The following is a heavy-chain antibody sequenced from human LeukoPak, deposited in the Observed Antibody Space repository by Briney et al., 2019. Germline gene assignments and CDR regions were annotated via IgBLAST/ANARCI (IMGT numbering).Heavy chain of an antibody. V-gene: IGHV4-4*07. J-gene: IGHJ6*03. CDR2: IYTSGST. CDR3: ARDAHLGEQQLVHRPNYYHMDV. Sequence: PSETLSLTCTVSGGSISSYYWSWIRQPAGKGLEWIGRIYTSGSTNYNPSLKSRVTMSVDTSKNQFSLKLSSVTAADTAVYYCARDAHLGEQQLVHRPNYYHMDVWGQGTTVTVSS. D-gene: IGHD6-13*01. CDR1: GGSISSYY.